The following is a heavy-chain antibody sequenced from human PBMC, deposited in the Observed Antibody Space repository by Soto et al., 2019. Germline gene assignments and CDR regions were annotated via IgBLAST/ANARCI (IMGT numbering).Heavy chain of an antibody. V-gene: IGHV4-59*08. CDR3: ARQASYDFWDGRFYYNYYMDV. J-gene: IGHJ6*03. Sequence: QVQLQESGPGLVKPSETLSLSCTVSSGSISGYYWSWIRQPPGKGLEWIGSIYSSGTTYYNPSLTSRVTMSVDTSKIQFSLNLRSVTAADTAVYYCARQASYDFWDGRFYYNYYMDVWGKGTPVTVSS. CDR2: IYSSGTT. D-gene: IGHD3-3*01. CDR1: SGSISGYY.